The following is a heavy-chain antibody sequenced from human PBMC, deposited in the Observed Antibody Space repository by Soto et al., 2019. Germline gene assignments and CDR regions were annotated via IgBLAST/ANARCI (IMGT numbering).Heavy chain of an antibody. Sequence: GGSLRLSCAASGFTFSSYAMSWVRRAPGKGLEWVSAISGGGGNTYYADSVKGRFTISRDNSKNTLYLQMNSLRAEDTAVYYCAKDRKRVLAATSDYWGQGTLVTVSS. CDR1: GFTFSSYA. V-gene: IGHV3-23*01. D-gene: IGHD2-15*01. J-gene: IGHJ4*02. CDR2: ISGGGGNT. CDR3: AKDRKRVLAATSDY.